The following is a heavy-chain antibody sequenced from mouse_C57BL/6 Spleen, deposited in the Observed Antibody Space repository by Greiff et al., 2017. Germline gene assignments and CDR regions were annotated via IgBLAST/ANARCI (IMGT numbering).Heavy chain of an antibody. Sequence: VQVVESGAELAKPGASVKLSCKASGYTFTSYWMHWVKQRPGQGLEWIGYINPSSGYTKYNQKFKDKATLTADKSSSTAYMQLSSLTYEDSAVYYCANYYGSSYPWFAYWGQGTLVTVSA. CDR1: GYTFTSYW. D-gene: IGHD1-1*01. J-gene: IGHJ3*01. V-gene: IGHV1-7*01. CDR3: ANYYGSSYPWFAY. CDR2: INPSSGYT.